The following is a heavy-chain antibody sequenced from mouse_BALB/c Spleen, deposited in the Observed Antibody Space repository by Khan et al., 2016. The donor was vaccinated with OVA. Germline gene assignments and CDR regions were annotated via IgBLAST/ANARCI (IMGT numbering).Heavy chain of an antibody. CDR2: IRRGGGT. CDR3: ARSYYRYDGYYAVDY. V-gene: IGHV2-6-4*01. CDR1: GFSLSRYN. Sequence: QVQLKQSGPGLVAPSQSLSITCTVSGFSLSRYNIHWVRQPPGKGLEWLGMIRRGGGTDYNSTLKYTLSISKDNSKSQVFLIMNSLQTDDTAMYYCARSYYRYDGYYAVDYWGQGTSVTVSA. J-gene: IGHJ4*01. D-gene: IGHD2-14*01.